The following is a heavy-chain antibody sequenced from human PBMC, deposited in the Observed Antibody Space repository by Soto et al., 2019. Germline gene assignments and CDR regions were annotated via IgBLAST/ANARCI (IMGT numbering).Heavy chain of an antibody. D-gene: IGHD6-19*01. CDR1: GGSISSSNW. Sequence: QVQLQESGPGLVKPSGTLSLTYAVSGGSISSSNWWSWVRQPPGKGLEWIGEIYHSGSTNYNPSLKSRVTISVDKSKNQFSLKLSSVTAADTAVYYCARGGSSGWYVNIYGMDVWGQGTTVTVSS. V-gene: IGHV4-4*02. CDR3: ARGGSSGWYVNIYGMDV. CDR2: IYHSGST. J-gene: IGHJ6*02.